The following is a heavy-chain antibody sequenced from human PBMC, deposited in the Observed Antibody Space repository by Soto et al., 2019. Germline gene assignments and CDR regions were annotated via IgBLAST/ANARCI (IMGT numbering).Heavy chain of an antibody. Sequence: AYAVIGLKKNRVRQAPGQGLEWMGWINPNSGGTNYAQKFQGWVTMTRDTSISTAYMERSRLRPDDTAVYYCARGFNLVEGGVVNSYYYGMVVWGQGPTVTVSS. CDR3: ARGFNLVEGGVVNSYYYGMVV. CDR2: INPNSGGT. D-gene: IGHD2-21*01. CDR1: AYAVIGLK. J-gene: IGHJ6*02. V-gene: IGHV1-2*04.